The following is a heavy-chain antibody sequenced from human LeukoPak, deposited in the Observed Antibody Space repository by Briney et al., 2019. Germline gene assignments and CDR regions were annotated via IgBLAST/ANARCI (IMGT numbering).Heavy chain of an antibody. D-gene: IGHD4-17*01. V-gene: IGHV3-23*01. Sequence: ETLSLTCTVSDGSISSYYWSWVRQAPGKGLEWVSAISGSGGSTYYADSVKGRFTISRDNSKNTLYLQMNSLRAEDTAVYYCAKLSEYGDYVDYFDYWGQGTLATVSS. CDR2: ISGSGGST. J-gene: IGHJ4*02. CDR1: DGSISSYY. CDR3: AKLSEYGDYVDYFDY.